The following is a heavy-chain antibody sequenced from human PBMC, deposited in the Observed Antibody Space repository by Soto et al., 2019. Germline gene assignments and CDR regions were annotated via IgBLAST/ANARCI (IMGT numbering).Heavy chain of an antibody. CDR3: AKSSVVPDLRPH. J-gene: IGHJ4*02. Sequence: EVQLVESGGGLVKPGGSLRLSCAASGFTFSNAWMSWVRQAPGKGLEWVGRIKSKTDGGTTDYAAPVKGRFTISRDNFKNTLYLQMNSLRAEDTAVYYCAKSSVVPDLRPHWGQGTLVTVSS. D-gene: IGHD6-19*01. CDR2: IKSKTDGGTT. V-gene: IGHV3-15*01. CDR1: GFTFSNAW.